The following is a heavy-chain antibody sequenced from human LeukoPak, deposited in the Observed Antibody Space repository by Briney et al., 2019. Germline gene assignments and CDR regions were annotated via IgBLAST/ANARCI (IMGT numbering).Heavy chain of an antibody. J-gene: IGHJ4*02. D-gene: IGHD6-19*01. CDR1: GFTFGDYP. V-gene: IGHV3-49*03. CDR3: TLDSSGWDGVFDY. Sequence: GGSLRLSCTTSGFTFGDYPMSWFRQARGKGLEWVAFMRSKAYGGTTEYAASVKGRFTISRDDSKSIAYLQMNSLKTEDTAVYYCTLDSSGWDGVFDYWGQGTLVTVSS. CDR2: MRSKAYGGTT.